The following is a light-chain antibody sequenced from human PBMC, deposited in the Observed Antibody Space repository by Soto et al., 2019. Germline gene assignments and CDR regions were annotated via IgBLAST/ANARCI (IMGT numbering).Light chain of an antibody. Sequence: EIVMTQSPATLSVSPGERATLSCRASQSVTSDLAWYRQKPGQAPRLLIYGASTRATGIPARFSGSGSGTEFALTISTLQSEDFAVYFCQQYSNWPYTVGQGTKLEIK. V-gene: IGKV3-15*01. J-gene: IGKJ2*01. CDR2: GAS. CDR3: QQYSNWPYT. CDR1: QSVTSD.